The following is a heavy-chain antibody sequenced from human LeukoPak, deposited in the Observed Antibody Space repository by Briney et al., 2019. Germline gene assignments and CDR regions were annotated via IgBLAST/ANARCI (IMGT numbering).Heavy chain of an antibody. CDR2: IYPGDSEI. CDR1: GYSFTSYW. J-gene: IGHJ4*02. CDR3: AGTAKYYDFWSGYLYFDY. D-gene: IGHD3-3*01. V-gene: IGHV5-51*01. Sequence: GESLKISFKGSGYSFTSYWIGWVRQMPGKGLEWMGIIYPGDSEIRYSPSFQGQVTISADKSISTAYLQWGSLKASDTAMYYCAGTAKYYDFWSGYLYFDYWGQGTLVTVSS.